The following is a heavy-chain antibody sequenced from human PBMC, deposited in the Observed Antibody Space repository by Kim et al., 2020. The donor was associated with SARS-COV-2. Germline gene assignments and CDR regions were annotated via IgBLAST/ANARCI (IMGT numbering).Heavy chain of an antibody. V-gene: IGHV3-72*01. D-gene: IGHD3-22*01. Sequence: GGSLRLSCAASGFTFSDHYMDWVRQAPGKGLEWVGRTRNKANSYTTEYAASVKGRFTISRDDSKNSLYLQMNSLKTEDTAVYYCARVRNDGTPYDSSGYFDYWGQGTLVTVSS. CDR3: ARVRNDGTPYDSSGYFDY. J-gene: IGHJ4*02. CDR1: GFTFSDHY. CDR2: TRNKANSYTT.